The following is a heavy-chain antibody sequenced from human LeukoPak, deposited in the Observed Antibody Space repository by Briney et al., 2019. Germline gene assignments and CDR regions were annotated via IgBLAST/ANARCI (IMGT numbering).Heavy chain of an antibody. CDR2: IYNSGST. J-gene: IGHJ4*02. V-gene: IGHV4-59*01. CDR3: VRDRELNY. Sequence: SETLSLTCSVSGGSISSYYWSWIRQPPGKGLEWIGYIYNSGSTIYNPSLKSRATISVDTSKNQFSLRLSSVTAVDTAVYYCVRDRELNYWGQGTLVTVSS. CDR1: GGSISSYY. D-gene: IGHD1-26*01.